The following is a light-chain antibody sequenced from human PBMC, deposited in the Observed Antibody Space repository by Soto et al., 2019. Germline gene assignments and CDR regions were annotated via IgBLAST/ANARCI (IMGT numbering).Light chain of an antibody. CDR3: QQRINSLT. CDR1: QSVSSF. V-gene: IGKV3-11*01. J-gene: IGKJ4*01. Sequence: EIVMTQSPAILSVSPGEGATLSCRASQSVSSFLAWYQQKPGQAPRLLIYDASNRATGIPARFSGSGSGTDFTLTISSLEPEDFAVYFCQQRINSLTFGGGTKVDIK. CDR2: DAS.